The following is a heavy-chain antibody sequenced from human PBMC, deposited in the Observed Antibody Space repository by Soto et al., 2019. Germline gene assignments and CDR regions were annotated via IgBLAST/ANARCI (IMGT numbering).Heavy chain of an antibody. CDR2: INPNSGGP. CDR1: GYTFTGYY. D-gene: IGHD3-3*01. CDR3: ARDYWSGDRYYYGMDV. V-gene: IGHV1-2*02. Sequence: ASVKVSCKASGYTFTGYYIHWVRQAPGHRLEWMGYINPNSGGPNYAQKFHGRVTMTRDTSISTAYMELSSLRSDDTAVYYCARDYWSGDRYYYGMDVWGQGTTVTVSS. J-gene: IGHJ6*02.